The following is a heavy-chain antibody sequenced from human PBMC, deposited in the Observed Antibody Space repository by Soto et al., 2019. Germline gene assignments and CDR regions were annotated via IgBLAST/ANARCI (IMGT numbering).Heavy chain of an antibody. V-gene: IGHV3-21*01. Sequence: GGSLRLSCAASGFTFSSYSMNWVRQAPGKGLEWVSSISSSSSYIYYADSVKGRFTISRDNAKNSLYLQMNSLRAEDTAVYYCARDRQSSCWSHPNGAFDIWGQGTMVTVSS. D-gene: IGHD6-19*01. J-gene: IGHJ3*02. CDR2: ISSSSSYI. CDR1: GFTFSSYS. CDR3: ARDRQSSCWSHPNGAFDI.